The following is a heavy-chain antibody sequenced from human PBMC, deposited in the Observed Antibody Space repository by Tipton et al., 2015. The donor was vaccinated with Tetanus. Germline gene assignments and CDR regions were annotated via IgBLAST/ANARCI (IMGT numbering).Heavy chain of an antibody. CDR2: INHSGST. CDR3: ARQSIAAGSADYYYYGMDV. CDR1: GGSFSGYY. D-gene: IGHD6-13*01. V-gene: IGHV4-34*01. J-gene: IGHJ6*02. Sequence: KPSETLSLTCAVYGGSFSGYYWSWIRQPPGKGLEWIGEINHSGSTNYNPSLKSRVTISVDTSKNQFSLKLSSVTAVGTAVYYCARQSIAAGSADYYYYGMDVWGQGTTVTVSS.